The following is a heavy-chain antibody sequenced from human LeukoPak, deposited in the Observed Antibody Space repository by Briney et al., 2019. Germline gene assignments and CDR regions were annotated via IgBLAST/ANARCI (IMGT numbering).Heavy chain of an antibody. Sequence: SETLSLTCTVSGGSISSGSYYWSWIRQPAGKGLEWIGRIYTSGSTNYNPSPKSRVTISVDRSKNQFSLKLSSVTAADTAVYYCARDYYDILTGYLYYFDYWGQGTLVTVSS. CDR1: GGSISSGSYY. CDR2: IYTSGST. D-gene: IGHD3-9*01. CDR3: ARDYYDILTGYLYYFDY. J-gene: IGHJ4*02. V-gene: IGHV4-61*02.